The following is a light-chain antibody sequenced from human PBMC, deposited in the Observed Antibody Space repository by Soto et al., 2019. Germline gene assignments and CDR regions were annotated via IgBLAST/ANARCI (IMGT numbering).Light chain of an antibody. J-gene: IGKJ1*01. CDR1: QSVNSTY. CDR2: GAS. Sequence: EIVLTQSPGTLSLSPGDRATLSCRASQSVNSTYLAWYQRKPGQAPRLLIYGASNRAADIPYRFSASGSGTDFTLTITRLEAEDFEVDEFQQYYSTPPTFGQGTKVDVK. V-gene: IGKV3-20*01. CDR3: QQYYSTPPT.